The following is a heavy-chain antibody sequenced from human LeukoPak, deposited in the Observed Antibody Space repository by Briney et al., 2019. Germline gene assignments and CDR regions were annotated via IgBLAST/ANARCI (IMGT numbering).Heavy chain of an antibody. J-gene: IGHJ3*02. CDR2: VYHTGST. CDR1: GSSISSNTYY. CDR3: ASLFSSSRYSTFDI. D-gene: IGHD6-13*01. Sequence: PSETLSLTCTVSGSSISSNTYYWGWIRQPPGKGLEWIGSVYHTGSTSYNPSLKSRVTISVDTSKNHFSLKVSSVTAPDTAVYYCASLFSSSRYSTFDIWGQGTLVTVSS. V-gene: IGHV4-39*02.